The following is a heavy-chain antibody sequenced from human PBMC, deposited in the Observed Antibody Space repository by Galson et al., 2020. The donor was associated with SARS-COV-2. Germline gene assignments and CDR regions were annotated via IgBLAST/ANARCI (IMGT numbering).Heavy chain of an antibody. V-gene: IGHV3-33*01. CDR2: IFFDGSEK. CDR1: GFTFSDHA. CDR3: AREGNSSLVGGTFEI. J-gene: IGHJ3*02. D-gene: IGHD6-13*01. Sequence: GGSLRLSCAASGFTFSDHAMHWVRQAPGKGLEWVAQIFFDGSEKYYGDSVRGRFTISRDSSKNTVYLEMNSLRVEDTAMYYCAREGNSSLVGGTFEIWGQGTMVTVFS.